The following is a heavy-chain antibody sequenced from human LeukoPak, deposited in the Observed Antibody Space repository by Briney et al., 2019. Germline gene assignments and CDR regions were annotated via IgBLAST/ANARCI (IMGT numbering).Heavy chain of an antibody. CDR1: GFSFSDNY. CDR3: AKYRPDSYGYRDY. J-gene: IGHJ4*02. D-gene: IGHD5-18*01. CDR2: ISGDGYDI. Sequence: GGSLRLSCATSGFSFSDNYMSWIRQAPGKGLQWLSYISGDGYDINYADSVKGRFTVARDNAKNALYLQMNSLRAEDTALYYCAKYRPDSYGYRDYWGQGTLITVSS. V-gene: IGHV3-11*01.